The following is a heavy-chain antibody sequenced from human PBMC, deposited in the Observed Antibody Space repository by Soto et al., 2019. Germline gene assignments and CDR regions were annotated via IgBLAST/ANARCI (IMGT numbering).Heavy chain of an antibody. CDR2: ISYDGSNK. Sequence: QVQLVESGGGVVQPGRSLRLSCAASGFTFSTYDMHWVRQAPGKGLEWVAVISYDGSNKYYADSVKGRFTISRDNSKNTLYLQRNSLRAEDTAVYYCAKETYSYGSRYFDYWGQGTLVTVSS. V-gene: IGHV3-30*18. J-gene: IGHJ4*02. CDR3: AKETYSYGSRYFDY. CDR1: GFTFSTYD. D-gene: IGHD5-18*01.